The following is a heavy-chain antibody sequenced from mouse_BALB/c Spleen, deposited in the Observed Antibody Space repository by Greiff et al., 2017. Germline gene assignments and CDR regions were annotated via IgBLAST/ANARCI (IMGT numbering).Heavy chain of an antibody. CDR1: GYTFTSYY. D-gene: IGHD3-1*01. CDR2: INPSNGGT. Sequence: QVQLQQSGAELVKPGASVKLSCKASGYTFTSYYMYWVKQRPGQGLEWIGEINPSNGGTNFNEKFKSKATLTVDKSSSTAYMQLSSLTSEDSAVYYCTRWSGYYYAMDYWGQGTSVTVSS. CDR3: TRWSGYYYAMDY. V-gene: IGHV1S81*02. J-gene: IGHJ4*01.